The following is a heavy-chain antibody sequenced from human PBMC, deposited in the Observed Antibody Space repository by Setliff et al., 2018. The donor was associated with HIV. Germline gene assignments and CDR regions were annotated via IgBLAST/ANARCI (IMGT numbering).Heavy chain of an antibody. J-gene: IGHJ4*02. CDR2: IYYSGST. V-gene: IGHV4-39*01. CDR3: ARLRPDLVDY. Sequence: SETLSLTCNVSGGSISSSSYYWGWIRQPPGKGLEWIGNIYYSGSTNYNPSLKSRVTISVDTSKNQFSLKLSSVTAADTAVYYCARLRPDLVDYWGQGTLVTVSS. D-gene: IGHD4-17*01. CDR1: GGSISSSSYY.